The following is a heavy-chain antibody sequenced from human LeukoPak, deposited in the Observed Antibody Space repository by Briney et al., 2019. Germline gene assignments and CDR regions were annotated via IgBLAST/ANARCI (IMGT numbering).Heavy chain of an antibody. Sequence: SETLSLTCTVSGGSISSYYWSWIRQPPGKGLEWIGYIYYSGSTYYNPSLKSRVTISVDTSKNQFSLKLSSVTAADTAVYYCARGYSYGYSSYWGQGTLVTVSS. CDR1: GGSISSYY. D-gene: IGHD5-18*01. CDR2: IYYSGST. CDR3: ARGYSYGYSSY. J-gene: IGHJ4*02. V-gene: IGHV4-59*08.